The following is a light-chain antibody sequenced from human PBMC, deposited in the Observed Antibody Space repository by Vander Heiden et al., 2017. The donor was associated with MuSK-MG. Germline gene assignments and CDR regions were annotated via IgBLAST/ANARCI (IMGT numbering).Light chain of an antibody. CDR3: QQNFNAPFT. J-gene: IGKJ2*01. V-gene: IGKV1-39*01. CDR1: QSISTS. CDR2: VAS. Sequence: DIRMTQSPSSLSASVGDRVTITCRASQSISTSLYWYQQKPGKAPKLLISVASRLQRGVPSRFSGSGSGADFTRTITSLQPGDFATSFCQQNFNAPFTFGQGTKLQIK.